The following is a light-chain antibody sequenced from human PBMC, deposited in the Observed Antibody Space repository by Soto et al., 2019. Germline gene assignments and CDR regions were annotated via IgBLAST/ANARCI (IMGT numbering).Light chain of an antibody. V-gene: IGKV3-15*01. CDR2: GAS. Sequence: DIMMNQSPATLSASPGESVTISCRASQSISSSLAWYQQKPGQAPRLLIFGASVRDTGIPARFSGSGSGTEFTLTISSLQSEDFAVYYCQQYNNWPPITFGQGTRLEIK. CDR3: QQYNNWPPIT. CDR1: QSISSS. J-gene: IGKJ5*01.